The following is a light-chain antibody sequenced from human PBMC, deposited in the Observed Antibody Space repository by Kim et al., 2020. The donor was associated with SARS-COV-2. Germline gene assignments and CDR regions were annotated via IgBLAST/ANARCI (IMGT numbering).Light chain of an antibody. CDR1: QSISSW. Sequence: ASVGDRVTITCRASQSISSWLAWYQQKPGKAPKHLIYKASSLESGVPSRFSGSGSGTEFTLTISSLQPDDFATYYCQQYNSYSSTFGQGTRLEIK. CDR2: KAS. J-gene: IGKJ5*01. V-gene: IGKV1-5*03. CDR3: QQYNSYSST.